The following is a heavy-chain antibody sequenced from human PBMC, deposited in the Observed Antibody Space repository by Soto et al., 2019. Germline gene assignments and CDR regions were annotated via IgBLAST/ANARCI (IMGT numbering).Heavy chain of an antibody. V-gene: IGHV3-30-3*01. D-gene: IGHD2-2*02. CDR2: ISYDGSNK. Sequence: QVQLVESGGGVVQPGRSLRLSCAASGFTFSSYAMHWVRQAPGKGLEWVAVISYDGSNKYYADSVKGRFTISRDNSKNTLYLQMNSLRAEDTAVYYCARDVDIVVVPAAINWYFDLWGRGTLVTVSS. CDR3: ARDVDIVVVPAAINWYFDL. CDR1: GFTFSSYA. J-gene: IGHJ2*01.